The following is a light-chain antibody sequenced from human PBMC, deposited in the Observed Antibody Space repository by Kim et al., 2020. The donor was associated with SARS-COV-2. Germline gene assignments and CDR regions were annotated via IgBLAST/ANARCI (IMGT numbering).Light chain of an antibody. J-gene: IGLJ1*01. Sequence: SYELTQPPSVSVSPGQTASITCSGDKLGDKYACWYQQKPGQSPVLVIYQDSKRPSGIPGRFSGATSGNTATLTISGTQAMDEADYYCQAWDSSTGVFGTGTKVTVL. CDR3: QAWDSSTGV. CDR2: QDS. CDR1: KLGDKY. V-gene: IGLV3-1*01.